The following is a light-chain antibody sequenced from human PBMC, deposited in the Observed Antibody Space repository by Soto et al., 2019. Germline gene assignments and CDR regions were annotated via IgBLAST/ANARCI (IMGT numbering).Light chain of an antibody. Sequence: QSVLAQPASVSGSPGQSTIISCTGTSSDVCGYNYVSWYQQHPGKAPKSLIYEVDNRASGVSDRFSGSKSGNTASLTISGLQAEDEADYYCSSYTSSNTLVFGTGTKVTV. CDR3: SSYTSSNTLV. CDR2: EVD. CDR1: SSDVCGYNY. J-gene: IGLJ1*01. V-gene: IGLV2-14*01.